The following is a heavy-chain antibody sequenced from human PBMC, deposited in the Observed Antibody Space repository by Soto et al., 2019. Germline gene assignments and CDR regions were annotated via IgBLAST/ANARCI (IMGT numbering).Heavy chain of an antibody. CDR1: GGSFSGYY. CDR3: ARAPKAHATYSRSSGGEYFQI. J-gene: IGHJ1*01. CDR2: INHSGST. Sequence: QVQLQQWGAGLLKPSETLSLTCAVYGGSFSGYYWSWIRQPPGKGLEWIGEINHSGSTNYNPSLKSRVTISVHTSKNQFSLEQSSVTASDTAVYYCARAPKAHATYSRSSGGEYFQIWGQGTLVTVAS. V-gene: IGHV4-34*01. D-gene: IGHD6-6*01.